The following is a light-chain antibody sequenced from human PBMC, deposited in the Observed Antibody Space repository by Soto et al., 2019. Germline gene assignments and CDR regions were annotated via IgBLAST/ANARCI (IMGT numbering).Light chain of an antibody. CDR1: QSLLHSNGYNY. J-gene: IGKJ3*01. CDR3: MQALQTPPFT. CDR2: LGS. Sequence: DIVMTQSPLSLPVTPGEPASISCRSSQSLLHSNGYNYLDWYLQKPGQSPHLLIYLGSNRASGVPGRFSGSGSGTDFTLKISRVEAEDVGVYFCMQALQTPPFTFGPGTKVHIK. V-gene: IGKV2-28*01.